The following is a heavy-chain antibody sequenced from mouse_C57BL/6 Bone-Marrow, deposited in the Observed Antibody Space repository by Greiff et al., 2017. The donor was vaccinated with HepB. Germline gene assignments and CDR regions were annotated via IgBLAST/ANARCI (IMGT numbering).Heavy chain of an antibody. CDR1: GYTFTDYN. CDR2: INPNNGGT. Sequence: EVQLQQSGPELVKPGASVKMSCKASGYTFTDYNMHWVKQSLGKSLEWIGYINPNNGGTSYNQKFKGKATLTVNKSSSTAYMELRSLTSEDSAVYYCARLSYYSNFPFDYWGQGTTLTVSS. J-gene: IGHJ2*01. D-gene: IGHD2-5*01. CDR3: ARLSYYSNFPFDY. V-gene: IGHV1-22*01.